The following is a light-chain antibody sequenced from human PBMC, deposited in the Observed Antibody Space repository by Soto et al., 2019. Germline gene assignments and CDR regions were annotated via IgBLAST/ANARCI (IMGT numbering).Light chain of an antibody. CDR3: QQYNSYPT. CDR2: KTS. V-gene: IGKV1-5*03. J-gene: IGKJ3*01. Sequence: DIQMTQSPSTLSASVGDRVTITCRASQSISNWLAWYQQKPGKAPKLLIYKTSNLPSGVPSRFSGSGSGTEFTLTISSLQPDDFAIYYCQQYNSYPTFGPGTKVDI. CDR1: QSISNW.